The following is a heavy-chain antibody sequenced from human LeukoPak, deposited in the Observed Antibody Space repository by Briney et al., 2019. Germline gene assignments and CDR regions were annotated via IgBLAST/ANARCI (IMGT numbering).Heavy chain of an antibody. Sequence: PSETLSLTCSVSGDSFSRSNYYGGWIRQSPGKGLEWIGSRYFTGSTFYTPSLESRVTISGDTSKNQFSLKLSSVSAADTAVYYCVRLFCATSACPRGYVHHWGQGTRVIVSS. CDR1: GDSFSRSNYY. V-gene: IGHV4-39*01. CDR3: VRLFCATSACPRGYVHH. J-gene: IGHJ1*01. D-gene: IGHD1-26*01. CDR2: RYFTGST.